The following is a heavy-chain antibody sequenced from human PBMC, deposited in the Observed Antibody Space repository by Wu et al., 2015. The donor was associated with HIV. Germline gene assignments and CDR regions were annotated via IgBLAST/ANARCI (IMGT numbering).Heavy chain of an antibody. CDR2: INPSGGST. CDR3: ARPLLFADAFDI. CDR1: GYTFTSYY. J-gene: IGHJ3*02. V-gene: IGHV1-46*01. Sequence: QVQLVQSGAEVKKPGASVKVSCKASGYTFTSYYMHWVRQAPGQGLEWMGIINPSGGSTSYAQKFQGRVTMTRDTSTSTVYMELSSLRSEDTAVYYCARPLLFADAFDIWAKGQWSPSLQ. D-gene: IGHD2-21*01.